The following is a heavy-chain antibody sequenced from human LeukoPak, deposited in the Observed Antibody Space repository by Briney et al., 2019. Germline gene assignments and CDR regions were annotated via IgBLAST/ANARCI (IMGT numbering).Heavy chain of an antibody. V-gene: IGHV4-38-2*01. Sequence: SETLSLTCAVSGYSISSGYYWGWIRQPPGKGLEGIGSIYHSGSTYYSPSLKSRVTISVDTSKNQFSLKLSSVTAADTAVYYCARVMVRGVIGYWGQGTLVTVSS. CDR2: IYHSGST. CDR3: ARVMVRGVIGY. J-gene: IGHJ4*02. D-gene: IGHD3-10*01. CDR1: GYSISSGYY.